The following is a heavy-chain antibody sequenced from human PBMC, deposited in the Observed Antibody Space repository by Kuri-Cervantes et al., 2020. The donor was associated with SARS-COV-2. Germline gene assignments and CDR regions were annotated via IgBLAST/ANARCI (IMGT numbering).Heavy chain of an antibody. CDR3: AYYSNYVHPYYYYGMDV. V-gene: IGHV1-2*04. Sequence: ASVKVSCKASGYTFTGYYRYWVRQAPGQGLEWMGWINPNSGGTNYAQKFQGWVTMTRDTSISTAYMELSSLRSEDTAVYYCAYYSNYVHPYYYYGMDVWGQGTTVTVSS. CDR1: GYTFTGYY. CDR2: INPNSGGT. J-gene: IGHJ6*02. D-gene: IGHD4-11*01.